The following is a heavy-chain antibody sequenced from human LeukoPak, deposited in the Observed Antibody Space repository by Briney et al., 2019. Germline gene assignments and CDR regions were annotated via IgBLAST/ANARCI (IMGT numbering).Heavy chain of an antibody. CDR3: ARAVGYGAGSYGFDI. V-gene: IGHV3-13*01. D-gene: IGHD3-10*01. CDR1: GFTFNSYD. J-gene: IGHJ3*02. Sequence: PGGSLRLSCEASGFTFNSYDMHWVRQHAGKGLEWVAAIGNAGDTDYADSVKGRFTISRDIATNTLYLQMNSLRAEDTAVYYCARAVGYGAGSYGFDIWGQGTTVTVSS. CDR2: IGNAGDT.